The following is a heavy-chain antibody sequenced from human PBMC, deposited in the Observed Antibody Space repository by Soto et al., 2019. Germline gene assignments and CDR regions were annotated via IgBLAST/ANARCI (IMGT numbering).Heavy chain of an antibody. D-gene: IGHD6-19*01. CDR1: GFTFSSYS. CDR3: ARDQVAGTRYFEL. CDR2: ISSSSSYI. J-gene: IGHJ2*01. V-gene: IGHV3-21*01. Sequence: EVQLVESGGGLVKPGGSLRLSCAASGFTFSSYSMNWVRQAPGKGLEWVSSISSSSSYIYYADSVKGRFTISRDNAKNSLYLQMNSLRAEDTAVYSCARDQVAGTRYFELWGRGTLVTVSS.